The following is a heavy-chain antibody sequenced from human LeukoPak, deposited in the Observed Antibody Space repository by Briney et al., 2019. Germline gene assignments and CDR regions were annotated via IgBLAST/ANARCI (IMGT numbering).Heavy chain of an antibody. D-gene: IGHD6-19*01. J-gene: IGHJ4*02. CDR3: RRQSYASGWNPFDY. V-gene: IGHV3-23*01. CDR2: ISGGGITT. CDR1: GFTFSSYA. Sequence: GGSLRLSCAASGFTFSSYAMSWVRQAPGKGLEWVSTISGGGITTYYADSAKGRFTISRDNSKNTMFLQMNSLRADDTAVYYCRRQSYASGWNPFDYWGQGILVTVSS.